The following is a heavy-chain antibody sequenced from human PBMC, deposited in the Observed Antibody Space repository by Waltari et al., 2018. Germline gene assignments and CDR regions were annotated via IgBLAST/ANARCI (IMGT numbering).Heavy chain of an antibody. D-gene: IGHD4-17*01. J-gene: IGHJ2*01. CDR1: GGTFRSYA. CDR3: ARAPGATVTMTYFDL. V-gene: IGHV1-69*01. Sequence: QVQLVQSGAEVKKPGSSVTVSCKASGGTFRSYAIRWVRPAPGQGLEWMGGIIPIFVTANYAQKFQGRVTITADESTSTAYMELSSLRSEDTAVYYCARAPGATVTMTYFDLWGRGTLVTVSS. CDR2: IIPIFVTA.